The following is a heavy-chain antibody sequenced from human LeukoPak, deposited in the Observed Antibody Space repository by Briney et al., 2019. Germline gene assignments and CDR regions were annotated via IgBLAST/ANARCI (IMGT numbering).Heavy chain of an antibody. D-gene: IGHD3-10*01. CDR1: GFTFSSYW. V-gene: IGHV3-7*01. J-gene: IGHJ4*02. CDR2: IKQDGSEK. CDR3: ARPVRITMVRGVIQPFDY. Sequence: PGGSLRLSCAASGFTFSSYWMSWVRQAPGKGLEWVANIKQDGSEKYYVDSVKGRFTISRDNAKNSLYLQMNSLRAEDTAVYYCARPVRITMVRGVIQPFDYWGQGTLVTVSS.